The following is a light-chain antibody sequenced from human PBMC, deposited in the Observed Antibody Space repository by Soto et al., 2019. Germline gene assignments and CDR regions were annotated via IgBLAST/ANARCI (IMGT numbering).Light chain of an antibody. Sequence: EAVLTQSPATLSLSPGETATLSCRASHSVDIYVAWYQQKPGQAPRLLIYDASNRATGIPARFSGSGSGTDFTLTISSLEPEDFAVYYCQQRKNWPPLTFGQGTRLEI. V-gene: IGKV3-11*01. CDR1: HSVDIY. CDR2: DAS. J-gene: IGKJ5*01. CDR3: QQRKNWPPLT.